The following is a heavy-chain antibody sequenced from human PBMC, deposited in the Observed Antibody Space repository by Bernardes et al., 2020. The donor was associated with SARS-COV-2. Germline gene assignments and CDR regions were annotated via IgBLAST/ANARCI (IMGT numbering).Heavy chain of an antibody. CDR2: ISWNSGSI. J-gene: IGHJ4*02. CDR3: AKDVNTWYSSLLFDY. V-gene: IGHV3-9*01. CDR1: GFTFDDYA. Sequence: GGSLRLSCAASGFTFDDYAMHWVRQAPGKGLEWVSGISWNSGSIGYADSVKGRFTISRDNAKNSLYLQMNSLRAEDTALYYCAKDVNTWYSSLLFDYWGQGTLVTVSS. D-gene: IGHD6-13*01.